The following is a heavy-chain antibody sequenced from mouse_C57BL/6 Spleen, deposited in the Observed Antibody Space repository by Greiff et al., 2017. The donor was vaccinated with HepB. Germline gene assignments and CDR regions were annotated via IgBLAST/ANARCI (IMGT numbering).Heavy chain of an antibody. CDR2: ISSGSSTI. CDR1: GFTFSDYG. V-gene: IGHV5-17*01. Sequence: DVHLVESGGGLVKPGGSLKLSCAASGFTFSDYGMHWVRQAPEKGLEWVAYISSGSSTIYYADTVKGRFTISRDNAKNTLFLQMTSLRSEDTAMYYCASDYSSGYTAWFAYWGQGTLVTVSA. J-gene: IGHJ3*01. CDR3: ASDYSSGYTAWFAY. D-gene: IGHD3-2*02.